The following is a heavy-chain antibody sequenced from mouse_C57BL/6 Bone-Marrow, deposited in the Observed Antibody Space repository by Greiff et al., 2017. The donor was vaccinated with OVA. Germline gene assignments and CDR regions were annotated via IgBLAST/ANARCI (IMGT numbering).Heavy chain of an antibody. CDR1: GFSLTSYG. J-gene: IGHJ3*01. CDR2: IWSGGST. CDR3: ARSPYDGYFLWFAY. Sequence: ESGPGLVQPSQSLSITCTVSGFSLTSYGVHWVRQSPGKGLEWLGVIWSGGSTDYNAAFISRLSISKDNSKSQVFFKMNSLQADDTAIYYCARSPYDGYFLWFAYWGQGTLVTVSA. D-gene: IGHD2-3*01. V-gene: IGHV2-2*01.